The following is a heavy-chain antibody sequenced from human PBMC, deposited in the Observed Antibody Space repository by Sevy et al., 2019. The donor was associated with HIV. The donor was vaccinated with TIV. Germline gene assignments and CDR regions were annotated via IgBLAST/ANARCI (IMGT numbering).Heavy chain of an antibody. D-gene: IGHD2-2*01. Sequence: SETLSLTCTVSGGSISSGNYYWSWIRQPAGKGLEWIGRIYTSGSTNYNPSLKSRVTISVDTSKNQFSLKLSSVTAAETAVNYCARESGDCSSTSCYEGVFDYWGQGTLVTVSS. CDR3: ARESGDCSSTSCYEGVFDY. J-gene: IGHJ4*02. V-gene: IGHV4-61*02. CDR2: IYTSGST. CDR1: GGSISSGNYY.